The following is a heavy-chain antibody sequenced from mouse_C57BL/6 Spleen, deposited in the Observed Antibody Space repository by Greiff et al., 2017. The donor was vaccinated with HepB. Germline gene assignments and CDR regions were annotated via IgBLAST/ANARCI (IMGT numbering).Heavy chain of an antibody. J-gene: IGHJ4*01. CDR2: INPNYGTT. CDR3: ASSYYYGSSGYAMDY. Sequence: EVQLQQSGPELVKPGASVKISCKASGYSFTDYNMNWVKQSNGKSLEWIGVINPNYGTTSYNQKFKGKATLTVDQSSSTAYMQLNSLTSEDSAVYYCASSYYYGSSGYAMDYWGQGTSVTVSS. V-gene: IGHV1-39*01. D-gene: IGHD1-1*01. CDR1: GYSFTDYN.